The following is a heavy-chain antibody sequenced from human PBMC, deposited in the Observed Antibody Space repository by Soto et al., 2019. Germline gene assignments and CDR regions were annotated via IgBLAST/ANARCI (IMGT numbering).Heavy chain of an antibody. V-gene: IGHV3-53*01. D-gene: IGHD1-1*01. CDR3: ATWHLQEHAYDI. J-gene: IGHJ3*02. CDR2: LYDLDGT. Sequence: AGSLSLSCEVFGFTVGGKNYVAWVRQARGSGLEWVSALYDLDGTYDADSVKVRFTTSSDSSRTTVYLQMNSLRADDTAVYSCATWHLQEHAYDIWGQGTMVTVSS. CDR1: GFTVGGKNY.